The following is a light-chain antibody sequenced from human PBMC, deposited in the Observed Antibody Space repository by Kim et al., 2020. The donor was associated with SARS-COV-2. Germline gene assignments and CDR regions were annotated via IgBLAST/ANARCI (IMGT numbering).Light chain of an antibody. CDR3: SSYAGINNLL. Sequence: GQSVTIYCDGTSSDIGGYNYVSWYQQHPGKAPKLIIYEVSKRPSGVPDRFSGSKSGNTASLTVSGLQAEDEADYYCSSYAGINNLLFGTGTKVTVL. CDR2: EVS. CDR1: SSDIGGYNY. V-gene: IGLV2-8*01. J-gene: IGLJ1*01.